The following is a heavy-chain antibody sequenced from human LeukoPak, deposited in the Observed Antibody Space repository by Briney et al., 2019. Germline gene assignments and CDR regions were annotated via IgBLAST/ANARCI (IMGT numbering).Heavy chain of an antibody. Sequence: GASVKVSCKASGYTFTSYGISWVRQAPGQGLEWMGWISAYIGNTNYAQKLQGRVTMTTDTSTSTAYMELRSLRSDDTAVYYCARDPTSPYSSGRGYVDYWGQGTLVTVSS. V-gene: IGHV1-18*01. J-gene: IGHJ4*02. CDR1: GYTFTSYG. CDR2: ISAYIGNT. CDR3: ARDPTSPYSSGRGYVDY. D-gene: IGHD6-19*01.